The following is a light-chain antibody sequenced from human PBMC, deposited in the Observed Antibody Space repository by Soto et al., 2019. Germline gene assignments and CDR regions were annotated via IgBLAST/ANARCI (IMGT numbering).Light chain of an antibody. Sequence: EVVMTPSPATLSVSPGERATLSCRASQNVSSNLAWFQQKPGQAPRLLIFAASTRATGLPARFSGSASGSDFTLTISSLQSEDFAIYYCQQYNNWPRTFGQGTRLEIK. CDR1: QNVSSN. CDR3: QQYNNWPRT. J-gene: IGKJ5*01. V-gene: IGKV3D-15*01. CDR2: AAS.